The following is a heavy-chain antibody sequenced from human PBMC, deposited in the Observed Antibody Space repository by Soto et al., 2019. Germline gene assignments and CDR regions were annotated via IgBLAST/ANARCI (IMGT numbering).Heavy chain of an antibody. J-gene: IGHJ6*02. CDR1: GFTFSSYW. CDR2: INSDGSST. CDR3: ARAPGGYYDFWSGYLNDPYYYYGMDV. D-gene: IGHD3-3*01. V-gene: IGHV3-74*01. Sequence: GGSLRLSCAASGFTFSSYWMHWVRQAPGKGLVWVSRINSDGSSTSYADSVKGRFTISRDNAKNTLYLQMNSLRAEDTAVYYCARAPGGYYDFWSGYLNDPYYYYGMDVWGQGTTVTVSS.